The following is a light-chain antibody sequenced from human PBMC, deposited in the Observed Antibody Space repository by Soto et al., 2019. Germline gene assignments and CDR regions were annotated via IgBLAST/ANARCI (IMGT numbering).Light chain of an antibody. V-gene: IGKV1-5*01. CDR3: QQYNTYPWT. CDR1: QSISGY. J-gene: IGKJ1*01. Sequence: GDRVTITCRSSQSISGYLAWYQQKPGKAPKLLIYDASSLESGVPSRFSGSASGTEFTLTISSLQPDDFATYYCQQYNTYPWTFGQGTKVDIK. CDR2: DAS.